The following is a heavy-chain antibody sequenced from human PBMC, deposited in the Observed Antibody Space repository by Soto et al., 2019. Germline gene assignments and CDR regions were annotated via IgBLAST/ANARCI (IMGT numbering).Heavy chain of an antibody. CDR2: IFYDGRT. D-gene: IGHD5-12*01. J-gene: IGHJ4*02. CDR3: AREERSGYDGADY. CDR1: GYSISSCGYY. Sequence: QVQLQETGPGLVKPSQTLSLTCTVSGYSISSCGYYWSWIRQFAGRGLEWIGYIFYDGRTCYKPSLKRRISITVDSSTNQVSLRLSSVTAADTAVNLCAREERSGYDGADYWGQGTLVTVSS. V-gene: IGHV4-31*03.